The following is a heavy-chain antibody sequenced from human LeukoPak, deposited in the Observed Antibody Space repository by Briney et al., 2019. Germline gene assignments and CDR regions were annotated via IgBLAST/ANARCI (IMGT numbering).Heavy chain of an antibody. V-gene: IGHV1-2*02. J-gene: IGHJ5*02. CDR1: GYTFTGYY. CDR2: INPNSGGT. D-gene: IGHD4-17*01. CDR3: ARVTTVTTSPWSWGPKKIGQEVNWFDP. Sequence: GASVKVSCKASGYTFTGYYMHWVRQAPGQGLEWMGWINPNSGGTNYAQKFQGRVSMTRDTSTSTAYMELRSLISDDTAVYYCARVTTVTTSPWSWGPKKIGQEVNWFDPWGQGTLVTVPS.